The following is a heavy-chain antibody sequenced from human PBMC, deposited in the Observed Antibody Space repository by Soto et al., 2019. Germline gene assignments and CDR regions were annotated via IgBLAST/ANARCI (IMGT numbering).Heavy chain of an antibody. V-gene: IGHV1-3*05. Sequence: QVQLVQSGAEEKKPGASVKVSCKASGYTFTSYAMHWVRQAPGQRLEWMGWINAGNGNTKYSQKFQGRVTITRDTPASTADMELSSLRSEDTAVYYCARSIVVVTALDYWGQGTRVTVSS. CDR1: GYTFTSYA. CDR2: INAGNGNT. D-gene: IGHD2-21*02. J-gene: IGHJ4*02. CDR3: ARSIVVVTALDY.